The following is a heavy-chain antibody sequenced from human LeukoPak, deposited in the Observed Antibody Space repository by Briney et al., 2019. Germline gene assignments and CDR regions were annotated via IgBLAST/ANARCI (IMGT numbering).Heavy chain of an antibody. CDR2: IRSKAYGGTT. V-gene: IGHV3-49*03. CDR1: GFTFGDYA. J-gene: IGHJ4*02. D-gene: IGHD3-22*01. Sequence: GGSLRLSCTASGFTFGDYAMSWFRQAPGKGAEWVGFIRSKAYGGTTEYAASVKGRFTISRDDSKSISYVQMNSLKTEDTAVYYCTRVDTYYYDSSGYYSNYYFDYWGQGTLVTVSS. CDR3: TRVDTYYYDSSGYYSNYYFDY.